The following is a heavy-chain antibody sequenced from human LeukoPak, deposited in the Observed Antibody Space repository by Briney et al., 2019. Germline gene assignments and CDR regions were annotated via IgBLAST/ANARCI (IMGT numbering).Heavy chain of an antibody. V-gene: IGHV3-74*01. CDR2: INSDGSST. J-gene: IGHJ3*02. CDR3: ARDIEDGDYADAFDI. Sequence: GGSLRLSCAASGFTFSSYWMHWVRHAPGKGLVWVSRINSDGSSTSYADSVKGRFTISRDNAKNTLYLQMNSLRAEDTAVYYCARDIEDGDYADAFDIWGQGTMVTVSS. D-gene: IGHD4-17*01. CDR1: GFTFSSYW.